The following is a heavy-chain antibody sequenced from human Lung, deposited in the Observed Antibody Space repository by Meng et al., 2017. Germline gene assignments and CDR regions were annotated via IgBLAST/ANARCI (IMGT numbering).Heavy chain of an antibody. J-gene: IGHJ4*02. CDR2: IYYSGST. CDR1: GGSISSGGYY. D-gene: IGHD4-17*01. CDR3: AREAVTTYTLDY. Sequence: LSLTCTVSGGSISSGGYYWSWIRQHPGKGLEWIGYIYYSGSTYYNPSLKSRVTISVDTSKNQFSLKLSSVTAADTAVYYCAREAVTTYTLDYWGKGTLVTVLL. V-gene: IGHV4-31*03.